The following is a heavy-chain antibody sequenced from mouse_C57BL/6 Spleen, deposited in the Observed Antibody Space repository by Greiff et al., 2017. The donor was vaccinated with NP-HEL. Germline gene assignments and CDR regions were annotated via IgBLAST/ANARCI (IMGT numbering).Heavy chain of an antibody. CDR3: ARAGLGRDFDY. D-gene: IGHD4-1*01. V-gene: IGHV5-16*01. Sequence: EVKLVESEGGLVQPGSSMKLSCTASGFTFSDYYMAWVRQVPEKGLEWVANINYDGSSTYYLDSLKSRFIISRDNAKNILYLQMSSLKSEDTATYYCARAGLGRDFDYWGQGTTLTVSS. CDR2: INYDGSST. J-gene: IGHJ2*01. CDR1: GFTFSDYY.